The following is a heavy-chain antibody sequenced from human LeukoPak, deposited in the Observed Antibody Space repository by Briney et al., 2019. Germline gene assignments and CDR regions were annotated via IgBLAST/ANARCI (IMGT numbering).Heavy chain of an antibody. CDR1: GYTFTGYY. D-gene: IGHD1-7*01. J-gene: IGHJ6*03. CDR2: INPNSGGT. Sequence: ASVKVSCKASGYTFTGYYMHWVRQAPGQGLEWMGWINPNSGGTNYAQKFQGRVTMTRDTSISTAYMELSRLRSDDTAVYYCARAHWNYHYYMDVWGKGTTVTVSS. V-gene: IGHV1-2*02. CDR3: ARAHWNYHYYMDV.